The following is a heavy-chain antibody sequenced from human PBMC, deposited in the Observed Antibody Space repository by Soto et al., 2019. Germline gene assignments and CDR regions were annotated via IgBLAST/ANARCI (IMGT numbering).Heavy chain of an antibody. D-gene: IGHD5-18*01. Sequence: SVKVSCKASGGTFSSYAISWVRQAPGQGLEWMGGIIPIFGTANYAQKFQGRVTITADESTSTAYMELRSLRSDDTAVYYCARDVDTAMVSWFDPWGQGTLVTVSS. J-gene: IGHJ5*02. CDR2: IIPIFGTA. CDR1: GGTFSSYA. V-gene: IGHV1-69*13. CDR3: ARDVDTAMVSWFDP.